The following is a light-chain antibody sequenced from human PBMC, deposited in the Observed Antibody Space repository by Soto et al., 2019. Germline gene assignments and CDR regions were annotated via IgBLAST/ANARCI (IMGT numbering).Light chain of an antibody. CDR2: EVN. V-gene: IGLV2-14*01. CDR1: SSDVGAYKY. Sequence: QSVLTQPASVSGSPGQSVTISCSVTSSDVGAYKYVSWFQQYPGKVPKLIIYEVNERASGVSNRFSASKSGNTASLTISGLQAEEEAEYYCSSYTRQSTYIVGTGTKV. J-gene: IGLJ1*01. CDR3: SSYTRQSTYI.